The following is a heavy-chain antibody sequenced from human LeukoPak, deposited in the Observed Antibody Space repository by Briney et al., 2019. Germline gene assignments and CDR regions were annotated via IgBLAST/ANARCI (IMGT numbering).Heavy chain of an antibody. J-gene: IGHJ6*03. CDR3: ASPTDYHYYYMDV. CDR2: ISSSSSTI. CDR1: GFTFSSYS. Sequence: GGSLRLSRAASGFTFSSYSMNWVRQAPGKGLEWVSYISSSSSTIYYADSVKGRFTISRDNAKNSLYLQMNSLRAEDTAVYYCASPTDYHYYYMDVWGKGTTVTVSS. V-gene: IGHV3-48*04.